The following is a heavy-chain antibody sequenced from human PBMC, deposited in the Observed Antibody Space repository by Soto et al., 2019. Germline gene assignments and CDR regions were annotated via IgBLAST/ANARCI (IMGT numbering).Heavy chain of an antibody. CDR1: GFSLSNARMG. Sequence: QVTLNESGPVLVKPTETLTLTCTVSGFSLSNARMGVSWIRQPPGKALEWLAHIFSNDEKSYSTSLKSRLTISKDTSKSQVVLTMTNMDPVDTATYYCARIWGPYYYYGMDVWGQGTTVTVSS. CDR2: IFSNDEK. V-gene: IGHV2-26*01. CDR3: ARIWGPYYYYGMDV. J-gene: IGHJ6*02. D-gene: IGHD7-27*01.